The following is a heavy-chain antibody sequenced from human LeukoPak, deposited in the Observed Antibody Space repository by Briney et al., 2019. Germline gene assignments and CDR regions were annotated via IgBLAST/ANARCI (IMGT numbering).Heavy chain of an antibody. V-gene: IGHV3-21*01. D-gene: IGHD6-13*01. J-gene: IGHJ4*02. CDR2: ISSTGNYI. CDR1: GFIFSNFN. CDR3: ARVSAGPV. Sequence: PGGSLRVSCVGSGFIFSNFNMNWVRQAPGKGLEWVSFISSTGNYIHYADSVKGRFTISRDNAQKSLYLQMNSLRVEDSAVYYCARVSAGPVWGQGTVVTVSS.